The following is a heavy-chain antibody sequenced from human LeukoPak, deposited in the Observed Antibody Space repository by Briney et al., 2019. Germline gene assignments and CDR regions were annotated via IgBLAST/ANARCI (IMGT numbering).Heavy chain of an antibody. J-gene: IGHJ4*02. CDR2: IYTSGST. CDR3: ARGSSLIAARPPAGFDY. D-gene: IGHD6-6*01. V-gene: IGHV4-4*07. Sequence: SETLSLTCTVSGGSISSYYWSWIRQPAGKGLEWIGRIYTSGSTNYNPSLKSRVTMSVDTSKNQFSLKLSSVPGADTAVYYCARGSSLIAARPPAGFDYWGQGTLVTVSS. CDR1: GGSISSYY.